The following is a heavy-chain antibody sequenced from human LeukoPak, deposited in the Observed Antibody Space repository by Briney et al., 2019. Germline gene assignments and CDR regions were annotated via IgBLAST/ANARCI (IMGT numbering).Heavy chain of an antibody. CDR1: GFTFSTYA. J-gene: IGHJ4*02. Sequence: GGSLRLSCAAPGFTFSTYAINWVRQAPGRGLEWLSSISGSGTNTHNADSVRGRFTISRDNSKNTVYLQMNSLRAEDTAIYFCARGRRIGTNSYYFDYWGQGALVTVSS. CDR2: ISGSGTNT. CDR3: ARGRRIGTNSYYFDY. D-gene: IGHD1-26*01. V-gene: IGHV3-23*01.